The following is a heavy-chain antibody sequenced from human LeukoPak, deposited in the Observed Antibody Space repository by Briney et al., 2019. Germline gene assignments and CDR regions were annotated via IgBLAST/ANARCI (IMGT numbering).Heavy chain of an antibody. CDR3: ARGVRDFFDY. Sequence: SQTLSLTCAISGDSVSSNSEAWNWIRLSPSRGLEWLGRTYYRSKWYNDFAVSVESRITINPETSKNQFSLQLTSVTPEDTAVYYCARGVRDFFDYWGQGTLVTVSS. J-gene: IGHJ4*02. CDR2: TYYRSKWYN. V-gene: IGHV6-1*01. CDR1: GDSVSSNSEA.